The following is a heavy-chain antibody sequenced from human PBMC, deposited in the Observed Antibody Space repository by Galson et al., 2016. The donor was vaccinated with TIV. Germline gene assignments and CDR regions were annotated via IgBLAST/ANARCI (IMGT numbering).Heavy chain of an antibody. CDR1: GFNFDNYA. V-gene: IGHV3-30-3*01. J-gene: IGHJ5*01. CDR2: ISHDENNK. CDR3: ARDTASVYGRGSLLDS. Sequence: SLRLSCAATGFNFDNYAIHWVRQAPGKGPEWVAVISHDENNKYYSDSVKGRFTTSRENYKSTTYLQMNLLKTEDTAVYYCARDTASVYGRGSLLDSWGQGILVTVSS. D-gene: IGHD3-10*01.